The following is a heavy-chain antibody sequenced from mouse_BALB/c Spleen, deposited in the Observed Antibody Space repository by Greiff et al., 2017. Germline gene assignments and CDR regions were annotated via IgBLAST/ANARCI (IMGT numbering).Heavy chain of an antibody. Sequence: EVQRVESGGGLVQPGGSLKLSCAASGFTFSSYTMSWVRQTPEKRLEWVAYISNGGGSTYYPDTVKGRFTISRDNAKNTLYLQMSSLKSEDTAMYYCARQGYYGYVDFDYWGQGTTLTVSS. V-gene: IGHV5-12-2*01. D-gene: IGHD1-2*01. CDR1: GFTFSSYT. CDR2: ISNGGGST. CDR3: ARQGYYGYVDFDY. J-gene: IGHJ2*01.